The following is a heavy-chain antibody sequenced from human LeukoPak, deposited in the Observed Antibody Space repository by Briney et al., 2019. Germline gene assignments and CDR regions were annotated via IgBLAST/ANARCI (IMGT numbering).Heavy chain of an antibody. CDR2: ISSSSSYI. V-gene: IGHV3-21*01. Sequence: PGRSLRLSCAASGFTFSSYSMNWVRQAPGKGLEWVSSISSSSSYIYYADSVKGRFTISRDNAKNSLYLQMNSLRAEDTAVYYCARGRGYSYGYEDYWGQGTLVTVSS. J-gene: IGHJ4*02. CDR3: ARGRGYSYGYEDY. D-gene: IGHD5-18*01. CDR1: GFTFSSYS.